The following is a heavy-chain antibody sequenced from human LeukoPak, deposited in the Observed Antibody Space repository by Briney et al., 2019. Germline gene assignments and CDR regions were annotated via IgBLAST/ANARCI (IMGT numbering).Heavy chain of an antibody. D-gene: IGHD5-18*01. J-gene: IGHJ4*02. CDR2: IGSGGST. Sequence: PGGSLRLSCAASGFTFGSYAMSWVRQAPGKGLEWVSVIGSGGSTYYADSVKGRFTISRDNSKNTLYLQINSLRAEDTAVYYCAKVSAAAMVTSPFDYWGQGTLVTVSS. CDR1: GFTFGSYA. V-gene: IGHV3-23*01. CDR3: AKVSAAAMVTSPFDY.